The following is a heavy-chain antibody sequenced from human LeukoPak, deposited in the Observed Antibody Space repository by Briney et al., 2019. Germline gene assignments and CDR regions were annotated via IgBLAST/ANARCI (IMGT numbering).Heavy chain of an antibody. V-gene: IGHV3-21*01. CDR1: GFTFSSYS. CDR3: ARDPINYYGSGSYDY. CDR2: ISSSSSYI. Sequence: GGSLRLSCAASGFTFSSYSVNWVRQAPGKGLEWVSSISSSSSYIYYADSVKGRFTISRDNAKNSLYLQMNSLRAEDTAVYYCARDPINYYGSGSYDYWGQGTLVTVSS. J-gene: IGHJ4*02. D-gene: IGHD3-10*01.